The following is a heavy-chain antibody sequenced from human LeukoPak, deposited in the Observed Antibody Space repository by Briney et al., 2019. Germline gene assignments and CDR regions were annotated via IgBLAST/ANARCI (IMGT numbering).Heavy chain of an antibody. V-gene: IGHV3-21*01. Sequence: GGSLRLSCAASGFTFSSYSMNWVRQAPGKGLEWVSSIPSSSTSIYYADSLRGRFTVSRDNAKNSLYLQMNSLRAEDTAVYSCVRVEDWGAAGNRMDYWGQGTLVTVSS. CDR2: IPSSSTSI. CDR1: GFTFSSYS. D-gene: IGHD6-13*01. CDR3: VRVEDWGAAGNRMDY. J-gene: IGHJ4*02.